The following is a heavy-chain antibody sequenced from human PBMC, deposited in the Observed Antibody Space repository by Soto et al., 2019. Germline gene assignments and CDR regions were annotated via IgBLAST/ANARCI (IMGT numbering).Heavy chain of an antibody. D-gene: IGHD3-3*01. J-gene: IGHJ6*02. CDR2: IKTKTDGGST. V-gene: IGHV3-15*07. CDR3: TTPLYYDFWSGYSDV. CDR1: GFTFSNAW. Sequence: GGSLRLSCAASGFTFSNAWMNWVRQAPGKGLEWVGHIKTKTDGGSTDYAAPVKGRFTISRDDLKNTLYLQMNSLKTEDTAVYYCTTPLYYDFWSGYSDVWGQGTTVTVSS.